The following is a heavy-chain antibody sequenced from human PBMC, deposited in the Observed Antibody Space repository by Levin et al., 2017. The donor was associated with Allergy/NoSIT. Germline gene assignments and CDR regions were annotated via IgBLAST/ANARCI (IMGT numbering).Heavy chain of an antibody. D-gene: IGHD1-26*01. V-gene: IGHV3-74*01. Sequence: QAGGSLRLSCAASGFTFSSYWMHWVRQAPGEGLVWVSRINGDESTTRYADSVRGRFTISRDNAKNTLYLQMNSLRAEDTAVYYCARGIVGASVAFDIWGQGTMVTVSS. CDR3: ARGIVGASVAFDI. J-gene: IGHJ3*02. CDR1: GFTFSSYW. CDR2: INGDESTT.